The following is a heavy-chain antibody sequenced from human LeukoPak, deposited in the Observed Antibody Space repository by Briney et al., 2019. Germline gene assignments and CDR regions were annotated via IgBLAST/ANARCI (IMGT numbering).Heavy chain of an antibody. CDR1: GFTFSGYF. J-gene: IGHJ4*02. CDR2: ISSSGTST. CDR3: ARLPSHKSRDY. Sequence: PGGSLRLSCPASGFTFSGYFMSWMGQAPGKGLEWISYISSSGTSTYYADSVKGRFTVSRDNAKNSLYLQMNSLRAEDTAVYYCARLPSHKSRDYWGRGTLVTVSS. V-gene: IGHV3-11*04.